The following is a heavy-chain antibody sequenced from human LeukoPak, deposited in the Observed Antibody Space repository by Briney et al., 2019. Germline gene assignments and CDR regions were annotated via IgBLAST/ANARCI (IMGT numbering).Heavy chain of an antibody. CDR2: VSGSGSST. J-gene: IGHJ5*01. V-gene: IGHV3-23*01. D-gene: IGHD6-13*01. CDR1: GFTFNTYA. Sequence: GGSLRLSCAASGFTFNTYAMTWVRQAPGKGLEWVSTVSGSGSSTYYADSVKGRFTISRDSSKNTLYLQMNSLRAEDTAVYYCAKVFQLVPDSWGQGTLVTASS. CDR3: AKVFQLVPDS.